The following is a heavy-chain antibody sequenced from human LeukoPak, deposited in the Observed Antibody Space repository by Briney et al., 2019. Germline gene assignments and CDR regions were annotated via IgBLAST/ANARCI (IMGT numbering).Heavy chain of an antibody. CDR3: ARVVIRSPLYYYGMDV. CDR2: ISGSGNTK. V-gene: IGHV3-48*01. D-gene: IGHD3-22*01. CDR1: VFTLITYS. Sequence: PGGSLRLSCAASVFTLITYSMNWVRHTPWKGLEWILYISGSGNTKFYADSVRGRFTVSIDKDKNSVHLQMDSLRADDTAIYYCARVVIRSPLYYYGMDVWGLGTTVTVSS. J-gene: IGHJ6*02.